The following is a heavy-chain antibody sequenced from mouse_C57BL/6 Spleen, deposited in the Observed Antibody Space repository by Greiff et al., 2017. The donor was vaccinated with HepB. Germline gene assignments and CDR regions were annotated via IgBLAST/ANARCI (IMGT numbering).Heavy chain of an antibody. CDR3: ARRYGSSSDC. Sequence: VQLQQPGAELVMPGASVKLSCKASGYTFTSYWMHWVKQRPGQGLEWIGEIDPSDSYTNYHQKFTGMSTLTVDKSSRTAYMPLSSLTSEDAAVDCCARRYGSSSDCWGTGTTGTVSS. CDR2: IDPSDSYT. J-gene: IGHJ1*03. CDR1: GYTFTSYW. D-gene: IGHD1-1*01. V-gene: IGHV1-69*01.